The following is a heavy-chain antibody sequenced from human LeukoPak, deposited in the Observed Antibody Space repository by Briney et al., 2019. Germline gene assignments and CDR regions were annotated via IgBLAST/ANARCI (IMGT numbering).Heavy chain of an antibody. CDR2: INPSGGST. CDR3: ARLTVAATPDY. J-gene: IGHJ4*02. V-gene: IGHV1-46*01. D-gene: IGHD2-15*01. CDR1: GYTFTSYY. Sequence: ASVKASCKASGYTFTSYYMHWVRQAPGQGLEWMGIINPSGGSTSYAQKFQGRVTMTRDTSTSTVYMELSSLRSEDTAVYYCARLTVAATPDYWGQGTLVTVSS.